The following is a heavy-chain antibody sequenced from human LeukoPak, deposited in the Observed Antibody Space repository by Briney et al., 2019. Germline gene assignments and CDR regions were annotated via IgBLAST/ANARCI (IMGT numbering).Heavy chain of an antibody. V-gene: IGHV3-30*02. CDR1: GFTFSSSD. CDR3: AIAPLFDY. Sequence: GGSLRLSCAASGFTFSSSDIHWVRQAPGKGLEWVAFIRYDGSDENYAASVKGRFAISRDNSKNTLYLQMNSLRTEDTAVYYCAIAPLFDYWGQGTLVTVSS. J-gene: IGHJ4*02. CDR2: IRYDGSDE.